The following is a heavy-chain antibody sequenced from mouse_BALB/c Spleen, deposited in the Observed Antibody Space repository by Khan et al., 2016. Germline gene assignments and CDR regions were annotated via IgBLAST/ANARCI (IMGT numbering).Heavy chain of an antibody. CDR1: GFTFSSYG. Sequence: EVELVESGGDLVKPGGSLKLSCAASGFTFSSYGMSWVRQTPDKRLEWVATISSGGSYTYYPDSVKGRFTISRDNAKNTLYLQMSSLKSEDTAMYYCARQGYGNYWFAYWGQGTLVTVSA. V-gene: IGHV5-6*01. CDR2: ISSGGSYT. CDR3: ARQGYGNYWFAY. D-gene: IGHD2-1*01. J-gene: IGHJ3*01.